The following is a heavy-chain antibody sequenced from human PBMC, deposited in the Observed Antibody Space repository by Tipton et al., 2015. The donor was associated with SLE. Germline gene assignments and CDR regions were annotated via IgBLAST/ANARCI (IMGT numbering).Heavy chain of an antibody. CDR3: ARAKRSSTTWGYWFDP. V-gene: IGHV4-61*08. D-gene: IGHD2-2*01. J-gene: IGHJ5*02. CDR2: VSHTGSN. Sequence: TLSLTCSVSGASVASSGYSWGWIRQPPGKALEWIGHVSHTGSNYSDPSLKSRVTISVDTSRNQFFLKLSSVTAADTALYYCARAKRSSTTWGYWFDPWGQGTLATVSS. CDR1: GASVASSGYS.